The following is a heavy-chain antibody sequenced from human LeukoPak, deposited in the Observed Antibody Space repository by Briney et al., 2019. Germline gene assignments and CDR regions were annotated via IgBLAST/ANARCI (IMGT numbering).Heavy chain of an antibody. V-gene: IGHV1-2*02. CDR3: ARDRGSSYSGGWFTGDY. CDR2: INPNSGGT. Sequence: ASVKVSCKASGYTFTGYYMHWVRQAPGQGLEWMGWINPNSGGTNYAQKFQGRVTMTRDTSISTAYMELSRLRSDDTAVYYCARDRGSSYSGGWFTGDYWGQGTLVTVSS. J-gene: IGHJ4*02. CDR1: GYTFTGYY. D-gene: IGHD6-19*01.